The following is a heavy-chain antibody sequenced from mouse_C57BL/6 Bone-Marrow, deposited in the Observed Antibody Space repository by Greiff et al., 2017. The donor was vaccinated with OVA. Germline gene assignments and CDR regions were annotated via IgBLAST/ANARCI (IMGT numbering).Heavy chain of an antibody. D-gene: IGHD1-1*01. CDR2: IHPNSGST. J-gene: IGHJ2*01. CDR1: GYTFPSYW. CDR3: ARYGSSNYFDY. Sequence: QVQLQQPGAELVKPGASVKLSCKASGYTFPSYWMHWVKQRPGQGLEWIGMIHPNSGSTNYNEKFKSKATLTVDKSSSTAYMQLSSLTSEDSAVYDCARYGSSNYFDYWGQGTTLTVSS. V-gene: IGHV1-64*01.